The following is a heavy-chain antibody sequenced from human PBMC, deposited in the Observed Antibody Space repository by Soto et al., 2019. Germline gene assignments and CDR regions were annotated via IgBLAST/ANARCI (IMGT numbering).Heavy chain of an antibody. D-gene: IGHD3-10*01. J-gene: IGHJ4*02. CDR3: ARDSDGSGAYYTDF. Sequence: ASVKVSCKASGYTFPNYGITWVRQAPGQGLEWMGWISAYKANIKYAQKFQGRVTLTTDTSTSTAYMELRSLRSDDTAIYYCARDSDGSGAYYTDFWGQGTLVTVSS. CDR1: GYTFPNYG. V-gene: IGHV1-18*01. CDR2: ISAYKANI.